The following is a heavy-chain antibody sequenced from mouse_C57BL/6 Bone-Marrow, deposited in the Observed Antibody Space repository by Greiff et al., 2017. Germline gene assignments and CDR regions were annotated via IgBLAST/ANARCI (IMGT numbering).Heavy chain of an antibody. V-gene: IGHV1-55*01. CDR1: GYTFTSYW. CDR2: IYPGSGST. CDR3: AAYSNYVGY. Sequence: QVQLKQPGAELVKPGASVKMSCKASGYTFTSYWITWVKQRPGQGLEWIGDIYPGSGSTNYNEKFKSKATLTVDTSSSTAYMQLSSLTSEDAAVYYCAAYSNYVGYWGQGTTLTVSS. J-gene: IGHJ2*01. D-gene: IGHD2-5*01.